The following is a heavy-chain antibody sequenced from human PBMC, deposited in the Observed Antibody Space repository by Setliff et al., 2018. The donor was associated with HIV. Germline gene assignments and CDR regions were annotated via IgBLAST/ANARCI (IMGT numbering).Heavy chain of an antibody. CDR3: ATDDYNGDSFDN. D-gene: IGHD4-4*01. V-gene: IGHV1-2*02. Sequence: GASVKVSCKASGYTFTDYYMHWVRQAPGQGLEWMGWIKPNSGGTNYAQKFQGRVTMTRDTSISTAYMEVSNLRSDDTAVYYCATDDYNGDSFDNWGQGTLVTVSS. CDR2: IKPNSGGT. CDR1: GYTFTDYY. J-gene: IGHJ4*02.